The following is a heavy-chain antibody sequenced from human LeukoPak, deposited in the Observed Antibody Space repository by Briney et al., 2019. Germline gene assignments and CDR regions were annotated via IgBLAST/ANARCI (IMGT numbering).Heavy chain of an antibody. CDR3: ARDRGPGAYSSGWYGDFDY. D-gene: IGHD6-19*01. CDR2: ISAYNGNT. CDR1: GYTFTSYG. Sequence: ASVKVSCKASGYTFTSYGISWVRQAPGQGLEWMGWISAYNGNTNYAQKLQGRVTMTTDTSTSTAYMELRSLRSDDTAVYYCARDRGPGAYSSGWYGDFDYWGQGTLVTVSS. V-gene: IGHV1-18*01. J-gene: IGHJ4*02.